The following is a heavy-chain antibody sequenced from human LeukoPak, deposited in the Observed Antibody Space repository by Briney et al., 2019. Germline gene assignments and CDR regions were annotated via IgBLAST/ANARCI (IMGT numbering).Heavy chain of an antibody. CDR3: ARVPRGYCSSTSCYTAYYFDY. CDR1: GGSISSYY. CDR2: IYYSGST. V-gene: IGHV4-59*12. Sequence: SETLSLTCTVSGGSISSYYWSWIRQPPGKGLEWIGYIYYSGSTNYNPSLKSRVTMSVDTSKNQFSLKLSSVTAADTAVYYCARVPRGYCSSTSCYTAYYFDYWGQGTLVTVSS. J-gene: IGHJ4*02. D-gene: IGHD2-2*02.